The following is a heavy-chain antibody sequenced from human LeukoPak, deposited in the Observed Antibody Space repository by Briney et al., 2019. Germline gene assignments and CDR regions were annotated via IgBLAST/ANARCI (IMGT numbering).Heavy chain of an antibody. V-gene: IGHV4-34*01. Sequence: PSETLSLTCAVYGGSFSGYYWSWIRQPPGKGLEWIGEINHSGSTNYNPSLKSRVTISVDTSKNQFSLELSSVTAADTAVYYCARANRYCSGGSCSGTNWFDPWGQGILVTVSS. CDR1: GGSFSGYY. CDR2: INHSGST. J-gene: IGHJ5*02. D-gene: IGHD2-15*01. CDR3: ARANRYCSGGSCSGTNWFDP.